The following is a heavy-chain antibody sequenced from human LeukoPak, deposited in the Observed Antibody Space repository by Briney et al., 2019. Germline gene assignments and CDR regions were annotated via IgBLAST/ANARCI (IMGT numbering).Heavy chain of an antibody. D-gene: IGHD4-17*01. CDR3: ARVPRGDYSEYFQH. Sequence: PGGSLRLSCAAPGFTFSSYSMTWVRQAPGKGLEWVSYISSSSSTIYYADSVKGRFTISRDNAKNSLYLQMNSLRAEDTAVYYCARVPRGDYSEYFQHWGQGTLVTVSS. V-gene: IGHV3-48*01. CDR2: ISSSSSTI. J-gene: IGHJ1*01. CDR1: GFTFSSYS.